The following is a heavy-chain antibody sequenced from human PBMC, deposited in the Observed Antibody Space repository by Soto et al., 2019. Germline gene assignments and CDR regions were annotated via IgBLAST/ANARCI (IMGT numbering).Heavy chain of an antibody. CDR1: GFTFSNSG. J-gene: IGHJ6*02. CDR3: AKLLHNSYYNVMDV. D-gene: IGHD4-4*01. CDR2: IGPSGNT. Sequence: EVQLLESGGDLVQPGGSLRLVCAASGFTFSNSGMRWVRQAPGQGLEWVSSIGPSGNTYYSDAVRGRFTISRDISKNTLFLQMDSLRAEDTATYYCAKLLHNSYYNVMDVCGQGTTVTVSS. V-gene: IGHV3-23*01.